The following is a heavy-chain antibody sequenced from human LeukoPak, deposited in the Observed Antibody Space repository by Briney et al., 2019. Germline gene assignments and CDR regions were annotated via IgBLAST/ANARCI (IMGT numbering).Heavy chain of an antibody. CDR2: IYYTGST. CDR3: ARETYKYGSGNYFDY. V-gene: IGHV4-30-4*01. J-gene: IGHJ4*02. Sequence: PSQTLSLTCTVSGGSISSGDCYWSWIRQPPGKGLEWIGYIYYTGSTYYNPSLKSRVTISLDTSKSQFSLKLSSVTAADTAMYYCARETYKYGSGNYFDYWGQGTLVTVSS. CDR1: GGSISSGDCY. D-gene: IGHD3-10*01.